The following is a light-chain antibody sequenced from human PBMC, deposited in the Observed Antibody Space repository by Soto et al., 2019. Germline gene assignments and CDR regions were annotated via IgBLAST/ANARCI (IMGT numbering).Light chain of an antibody. CDR2: DAS. CDR1: QSVGSF. V-gene: IGKV3-11*01. J-gene: IGKJ1*01. CDR3: QQRSNWWT. Sequence: EIVLTQSPATLSLSPGERATLSCRASQSVGSFLAWYQQKPGQAPRLLIYDASNRATGIPARFSGSGSGTDFTLTISSLEPEDCAVYYCQQRSNWWTFGQGTKVDI.